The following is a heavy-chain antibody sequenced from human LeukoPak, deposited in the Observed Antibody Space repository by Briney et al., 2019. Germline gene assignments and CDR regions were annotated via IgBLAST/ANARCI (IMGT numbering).Heavy chain of an antibody. CDR1: GFTFSSYA. V-gene: IGHV3-30*04. J-gene: IGHJ4*02. CDR3: ARALNPDFNTRGPLGY. Sequence: PGGSLRLSCVASGFTFSSYAMHWVRQVPGKGPEGVAVLSYDGSNKYYVDSVKGRFTISRDNSKNTLYVQMNSLRAEDAAVYYCARALNPDFNTRGPLGYWGQGTLVTVSS. CDR2: LSYDGSNK. D-gene: IGHD1-14*01.